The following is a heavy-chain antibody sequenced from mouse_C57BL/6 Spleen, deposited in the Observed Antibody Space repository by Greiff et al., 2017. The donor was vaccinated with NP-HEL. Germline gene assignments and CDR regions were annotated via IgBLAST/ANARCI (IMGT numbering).Heavy chain of an antibody. V-gene: IGHV8-12*01. CDR1: GFSLSTSGMG. D-gene: IGHD1-1*01. CDR3: ARRTVGITTVVEDWYFDV. CDR2: IYWDDDK. Sequence: QVTLKECGPGILQSSQTLSLTCSFSGFSLSTSGMGVSWIRQPSGKGLEWLAHIYWDDDKRYNPSLKSRLTISKDTSRNQVFLKITSVDTADTATYYCARRTVGITTVVEDWYFDVWGTGTTVTVSS. J-gene: IGHJ1*03.